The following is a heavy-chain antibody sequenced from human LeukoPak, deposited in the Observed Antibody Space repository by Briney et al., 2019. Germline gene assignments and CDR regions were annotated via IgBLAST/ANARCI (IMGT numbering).Heavy chain of an antibody. J-gene: IGHJ1*01. V-gene: IGHV4-59*01. D-gene: IGHD3-10*01. CDR3: ARDSPRMPGSLQH. CDR2: IYYSGST. Sequence: SETLSLTCTVSGGSISSYHWSWIRQPPGKGLEWIGYIYYSGSTNYNPSLKSRVTISVDTSKNQFSLNLSSVTAADTAVYYCARDSPRMPGSLQHWGQGTLVTVSS. CDR1: GGSISSYH.